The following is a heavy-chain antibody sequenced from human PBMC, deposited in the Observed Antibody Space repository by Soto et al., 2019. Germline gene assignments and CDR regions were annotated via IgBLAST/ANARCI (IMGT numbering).Heavy chain of an antibody. Sequence: EVQLVESGGGLVKPGESLRLSCAGSGFTFSGYSMNWVRQAPGKGLEWVSSISSTSNNMYYADSVKGRFTMSRDNAKNSLYLQMNSLRVDDTAVYYYARDLASATGTFDYWGQGTLVTVSS. CDR2: ISSTSNNM. V-gene: IGHV3-21*02. CDR3: ARDLASATGTFDY. CDR1: GFTFSGYS. J-gene: IGHJ4*02. D-gene: IGHD1-1*01.